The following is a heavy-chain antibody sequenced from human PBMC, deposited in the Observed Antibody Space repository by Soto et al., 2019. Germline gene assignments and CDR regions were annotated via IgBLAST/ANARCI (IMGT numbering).Heavy chain of an antibody. CDR1: GFTFSSYG. D-gene: IGHD6-13*01. J-gene: IGHJ4*02. CDR3: EKCIAAAGHFDY. V-gene: IGHV3-30*18. CDR2: ISYDGSNK. Sequence: QVQLVESGGGVVQPGRSLRLSCAASGFTFSSYGMHWVRQAPGKGLEWVAVISYDGSNKYYADSVKGRFTISRDNSKNTLYLQMNSLRAEDTAVYYCEKCIAAAGHFDYWGQGTLVTVSS.